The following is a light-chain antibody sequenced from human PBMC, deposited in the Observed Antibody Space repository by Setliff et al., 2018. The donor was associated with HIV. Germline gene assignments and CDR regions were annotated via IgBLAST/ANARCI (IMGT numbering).Light chain of an antibody. J-gene: IGLJ1*01. Sequence: QSALAQPASVSGSPGQSITISCTGTSSDVGSYNLVSWYQQRPGKAPKLIMYEVTKWPSGISDRFSGSKSGNTASLTISGLQADDAADYYCCSYGSSDTFVFGTGTKVTVL. CDR2: EVT. V-gene: IGLV2-23*02. CDR1: SSDVGSYNL. CDR3: CSYGSSDTFV.